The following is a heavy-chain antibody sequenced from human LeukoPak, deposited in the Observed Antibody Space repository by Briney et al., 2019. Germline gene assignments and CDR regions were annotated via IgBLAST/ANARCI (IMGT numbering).Heavy chain of an antibody. CDR3: ARVSIVKYYYYYYYMDV. CDR1: GYTFTGYY. CDR2: INPNSGGT. V-gene: IGHV1-2*02. J-gene: IGHJ6*03. Sequence: ASVKVSCKASGYTFTGYYIHWVRQAPGQGLEWMGWINPNSGGTNYAQKFQGRVTMTRDTSISTAYMELSRLRSDDTAVYYCARVSIVKYYYYYYYMDVWGKGTTVTVSS. D-gene: IGHD3-16*02.